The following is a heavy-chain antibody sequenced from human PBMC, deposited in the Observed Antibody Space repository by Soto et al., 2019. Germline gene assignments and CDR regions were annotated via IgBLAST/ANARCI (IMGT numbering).Heavy chain of an antibody. CDR3: AREASGFDF. V-gene: IGHV1-69*13. CDR2: IIPVFGRP. D-gene: IGHD5-12*01. Sequence: ASVKVSGKASGGTFSSFGISWVRQAPGQGLEWMGGIIPVFGRPNHAQRFRGRLTITADESTNTSYMELIDLTSEDTAVYYCAREASGFDFWGQGTQVTVSS. J-gene: IGHJ1*01. CDR1: GGTFSSFG.